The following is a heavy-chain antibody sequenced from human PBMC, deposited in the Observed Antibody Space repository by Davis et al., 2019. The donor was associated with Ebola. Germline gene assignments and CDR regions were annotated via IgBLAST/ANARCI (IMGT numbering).Heavy chain of an antibody. V-gene: IGHV1-69*13. J-gene: IGHJ6*02. Sequence: SVKVSCKASGYTFTGYYMHWVRQAPGQGLEWMGGIIPIFGTANYAQKFQGRVTITADESTSTAYMELSSLRSEDTAVYYCAADRGLAALENYYYYGMDVWGQGTTVTVSS. CDR3: AADRGLAALENYYYYGMDV. CDR1: GYTFTGYY. D-gene: IGHD6-13*01. CDR2: IIPIFGTA.